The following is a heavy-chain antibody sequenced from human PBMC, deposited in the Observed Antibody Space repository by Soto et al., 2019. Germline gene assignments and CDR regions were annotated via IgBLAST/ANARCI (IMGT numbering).Heavy chain of an antibody. V-gene: IGHV1-18*01. D-gene: IGHD4-17*01. J-gene: IGHJ4*02. CDR3: ARDHSTDYGDYVRSGNYFDY. Sequence: QVQLVKSGAEVKKPGASVKVSCKASGYTFTSYGISWVRQAPGQGLEWMGWISAYNGNTNYAQKLQGRVTMTTDTSTSTAYMELRSLRSDDTAVYYCARDHSTDYGDYVRSGNYFDYWGQGTLVTVSS. CDR1: GYTFTSYG. CDR2: ISAYNGNT.